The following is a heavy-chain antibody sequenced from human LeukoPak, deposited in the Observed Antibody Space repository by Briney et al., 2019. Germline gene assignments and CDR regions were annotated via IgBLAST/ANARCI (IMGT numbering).Heavy chain of an antibody. CDR2: IYYSGST. J-gene: IGHJ4*02. CDR3: ARSSYSSGHTLYYFDY. Sequence: SETLSLTCAVSGGSISSSSYYWGWIRQPPGKGLEWIGSIYYSGSTYYNPSLKSRVTISVDTSKNQFSLKLSSVTAADTAVYYCARSSYSSGHTLYYFDYWGQGTLVTVSS. D-gene: IGHD6-19*01. CDR1: GGSISSSSYY. V-gene: IGHV4-39*07.